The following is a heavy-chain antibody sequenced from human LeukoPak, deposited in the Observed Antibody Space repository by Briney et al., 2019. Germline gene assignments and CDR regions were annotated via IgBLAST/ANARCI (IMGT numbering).Heavy chain of an antibody. V-gene: IGHV4-30-4*08. CDR2: IYYSGST. CDR1: GGSMSSSGYY. Sequence: PSETLSLTCTVSGGSMSSSGYYWGWIRQPPGKGLEWIGYIYYSGSTYYNPSLKSRVTISVDTSKNQFSLKLSSVTAADTAVYYCARYYGNYKNWFDPWGQGTLVTVSS. D-gene: IGHD4-11*01. J-gene: IGHJ5*02. CDR3: ARYYGNYKNWFDP.